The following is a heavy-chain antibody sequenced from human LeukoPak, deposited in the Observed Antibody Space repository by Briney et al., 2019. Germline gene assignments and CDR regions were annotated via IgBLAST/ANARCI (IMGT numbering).Heavy chain of an antibody. CDR2: FDPENGET. J-gene: IGHJ5*02. CDR1: GYTLTELS. Sequence: ASVKVSCKVSGYTLTELSMHWVRQAPGKGLEWMGGFDPENGETIYAQKFQGRVSMTEDTSTDTAYMELSSLRSEDTAVYYCAREKTIIAAAGNWFDPWGQGTLVTVSS. CDR3: AREKTIIAAAGNWFDP. V-gene: IGHV1-24*01. D-gene: IGHD6-13*01.